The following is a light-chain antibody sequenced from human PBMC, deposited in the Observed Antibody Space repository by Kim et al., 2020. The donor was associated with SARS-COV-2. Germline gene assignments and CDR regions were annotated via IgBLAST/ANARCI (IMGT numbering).Light chain of an antibody. V-gene: IGKV1-27*01. Sequence: ASVGDRVTLTCRASQDIGHYLAWYQQKPGKVPKLLISDASTLRSGVPSRFSGSGSGTDFTLTINSLQPEDVATYYCQQYDGAPWTFGQGTKVDIK. CDR3: QQYDGAPWT. CDR2: DAS. CDR1: QDIGHY. J-gene: IGKJ1*01.